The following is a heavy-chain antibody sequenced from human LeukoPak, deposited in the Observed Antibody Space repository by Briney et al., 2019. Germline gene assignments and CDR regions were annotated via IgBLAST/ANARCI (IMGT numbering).Heavy chain of an antibody. V-gene: IGHV4-39*01. CDR3: ASHDSSGYPIFDY. CDR1: GGSINNSSYY. D-gene: IGHD3-22*01. CDR2: IYYRGGT. Sequence: SETLSLTCTVSGGSINNSSYYWGWIRQPPGKGLEWIGNIYYRGGTYYSPSLKSRVTISVDTSKNQFSLKLTSVTAADTAVYHCASHDSSGYPIFDYWGQGTPVTVSS. J-gene: IGHJ4*02.